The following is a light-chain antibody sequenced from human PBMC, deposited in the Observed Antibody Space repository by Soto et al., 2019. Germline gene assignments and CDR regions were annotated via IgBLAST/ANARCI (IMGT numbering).Light chain of an antibody. CDR1: SGDSNYK. CDR2: VGTGGIVG. J-gene: IGLJ2*01. CDR3: GADHGSGSNFVWV. Sequence: QSVLTQPPSASASLGASVTLTCTRTSGDSNYKVDWYQQRPGKGPRFVMRVGTGGIVGSKGDGIPDRFSVLGSGLNRYLTIKNIQEEDESDYHCGADHGSGSNFVWVFGGGTKVTVL. V-gene: IGLV9-49*01.